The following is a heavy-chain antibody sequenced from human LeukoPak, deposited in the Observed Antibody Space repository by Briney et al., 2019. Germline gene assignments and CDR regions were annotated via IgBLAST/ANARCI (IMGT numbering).Heavy chain of an antibody. V-gene: IGHV1-69*05. D-gene: IGHD6-13*01. CDR2: IIPIFGTA. CDR3: ARGGQHPAKYYYYYYMDV. Sequence: SVKVSCKASGGTFSSYAISWVRQAPGQGLEWMGGIIPIFGTANYAQQFQGRGTSTTDESTSTAYMELSSLRSEDTAVYYCARGGQHPAKYYYYYYMDVWGKGTTVTVSS. J-gene: IGHJ6*03. CDR1: GGTFSSYA.